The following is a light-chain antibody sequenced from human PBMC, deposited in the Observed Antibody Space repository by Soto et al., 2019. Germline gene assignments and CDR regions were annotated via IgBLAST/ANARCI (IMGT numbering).Light chain of an antibody. V-gene: IGKV1-27*01. CDR2: GAS. CDR3: QKYDSAPLT. CDR1: QGFSNS. J-gene: IGKJ4*01. Sequence: DIQMTQSPSSLTASIGGRVTISCRASQGFSNSLVWYQQKPGKVPTLLIYGASILQSGVPSRFSGSGSGTEFTLTISCLQPEDVATYFCQKYDSAPLTFGGGTKVDIK.